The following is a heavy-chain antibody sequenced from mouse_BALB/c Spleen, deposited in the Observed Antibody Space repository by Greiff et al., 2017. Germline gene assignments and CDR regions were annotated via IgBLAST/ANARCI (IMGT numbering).Heavy chain of an antibody. Sequence: QVQLQQSGAELVRPGTSVKISCKASGYTFTNYWLGWVKQRPGHGLEWIGDIYPGGGYTNYNEKFKGKATLTADTSSSTAYMQLSSLTSEDSAVYYCARSEGYGYGFAYWGQGTLVTVSA. J-gene: IGHJ3*01. V-gene: IGHV1-63*02. CDR1: GYTFTNYW. D-gene: IGHD1-2*01. CDR2: IYPGGGYT. CDR3: ARSEGYGYGFAY.